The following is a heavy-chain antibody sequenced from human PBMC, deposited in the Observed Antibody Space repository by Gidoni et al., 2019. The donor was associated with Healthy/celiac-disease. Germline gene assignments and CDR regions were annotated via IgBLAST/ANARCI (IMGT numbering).Heavy chain of an antibody. J-gene: IGHJ4*02. CDR3: ARGLASGYDPPAHFDY. V-gene: IGHV4-34*01. CDR1: GGSFSGYY. Sequence: QVQLQQWGAGLLKPSETLSLTCAVYGGSFSGYYWSWLRQPPGKGLEWIGEINHSGSTNYNPSLKSRVTISVDTSKNQFSLKLSSVTAADTAVYYCARGLASGYDPPAHFDYWGQGTLVTVSS. CDR2: INHSGST. D-gene: IGHD5-12*01.